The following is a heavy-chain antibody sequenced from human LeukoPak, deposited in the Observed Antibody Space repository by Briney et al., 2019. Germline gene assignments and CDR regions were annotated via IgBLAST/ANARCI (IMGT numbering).Heavy chain of an antibody. CDR1: GGSFSGYY. CDR3: ARGLSPIGYCSGGSCYRKRFWFDP. D-gene: IGHD2-15*01. Sequence: SETLSLTCAVYGGSFSGYYWSWIRQPPGKGLEWIGEINHSGSTNYNPSLKSRVTISVDTSKNQFSLKLSSVTAADTAVYYCARGLSPIGYCSGGSCYRKRFWFDPWGQGTLVTVSS. J-gene: IGHJ5*02. V-gene: IGHV4-34*01. CDR2: INHSGST.